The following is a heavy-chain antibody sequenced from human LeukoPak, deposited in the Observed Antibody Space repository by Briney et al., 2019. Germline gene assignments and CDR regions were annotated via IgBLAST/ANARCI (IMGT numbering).Heavy chain of an antibody. CDR2: INPNSGNT. Sequence: ASVKVSCKASGYTFTSYYINWVRQAPGQGLEWMGWINPNSGNTGYAQKFQGRVTMTRNTSISTAYMELSSLRSEDTAVYYCARGDPITIFGVVISYYYGMDVWGQGTTVTVSS. CDR3: ARGDPITIFGVVISYYYGMDV. D-gene: IGHD3-3*01. CDR1: GYTFTSYY. V-gene: IGHV1-8*01. J-gene: IGHJ6*02.